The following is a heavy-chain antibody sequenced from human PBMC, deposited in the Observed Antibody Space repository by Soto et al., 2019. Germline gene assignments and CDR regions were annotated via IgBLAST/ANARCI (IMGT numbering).Heavy chain of an antibody. CDR1: GFTFSSYW. CDR2: INSDGSST. CDR3: VRTSLVVAAATREDY. J-gene: IGHJ4*02. D-gene: IGHD2-15*01. Sequence: EVQLVESGGGLVQPGGSLRLSCAASGFTFSSYWMHWVRQAPGKGLVWVSRINSDGSSTSYADSVKGRFTISRDNAEYTLYLQMTSLRAEDTAVYYCVRTSLVVAAATREDYWGQGTLVTVSS. V-gene: IGHV3-74*01.